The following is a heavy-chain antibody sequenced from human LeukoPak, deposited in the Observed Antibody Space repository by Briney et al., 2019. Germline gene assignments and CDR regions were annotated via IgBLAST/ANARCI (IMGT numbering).Heavy chain of an antibody. V-gene: IGHV3-13*01. J-gene: IGHJ3*02. D-gene: IGHD2-2*02. Sequence: GGSLRLSCAASGFTFSTYDMHWVRQGTGEGLEWVSGIGTQGDTHYPDSVKGRFTISRENADNSLYLQMNSLRAGDTAVYYCARGILCNTTSCFTVRAFEIWGQGTMVTVSS. CDR2: IGTQGDT. CDR1: GFTFSTYD. CDR3: ARGILCNTTSCFTVRAFEI.